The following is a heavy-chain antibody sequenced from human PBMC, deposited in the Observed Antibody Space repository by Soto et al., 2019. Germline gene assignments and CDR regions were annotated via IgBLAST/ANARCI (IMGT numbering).Heavy chain of an antibody. V-gene: IGHV4-59*01. CDR1: GGSISSYY. Sequence: QVQLQESGPGLVKPSETLSLTCTVSGGSISSYYWGWIRQPPGKGLEWVGYIYYSGSTNYNPSLESRVTISVDTSKNQFSLKLSSVTAADTAVYYCARPGSSSGWYYFDYWGQGTLVTVSS. CDR3: ARPGSSSGWYYFDY. J-gene: IGHJ4*02. D-gene: IGHD6-19*01. CDR2: IYYSGST.